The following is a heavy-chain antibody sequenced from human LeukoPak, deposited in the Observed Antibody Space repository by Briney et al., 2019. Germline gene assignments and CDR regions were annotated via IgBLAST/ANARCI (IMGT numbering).Heavy chain of an antibody. J-gene: IGHJ3*02. D-gene: IGHD6-6*01. CDR1: GFTFNYYA. CDR3: ARWVSTSYDAFDI. V-gene: IGHV3-64*01. CDR2: ISSDGGST. Sequence: GGSLRLSCAASGFTFNYYAMHWVRQAPGKGLGYVSAISSDGGSTYYANSVKGRYTISRDNSKNMLYLQMGSLRAEDMAVYYCARWVSTSYDAFDIWGQGTMVTVSS.